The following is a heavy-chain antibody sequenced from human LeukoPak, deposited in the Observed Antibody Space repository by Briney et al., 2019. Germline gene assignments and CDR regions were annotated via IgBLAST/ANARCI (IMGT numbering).Heavy chain of an antibody. CDR1: GYTFTSYY. CDR2: INPSGGST. Sequence: GASVKVSCKASGYTFTSYYMHWVRQAPGQGLEWMGIINPSGGSTSYAQKFQGRVTMTRDTSTSTVYMELSSLRSEDTAVYYCARKISGEGGSDAFDIWGQGTMVTVSS. CDR3: ARKISGEGGSDAFDI. V-gene: IGHV1-46*01. J-gene: IGHJ3*02. D-gene: IGHD3-10*01.